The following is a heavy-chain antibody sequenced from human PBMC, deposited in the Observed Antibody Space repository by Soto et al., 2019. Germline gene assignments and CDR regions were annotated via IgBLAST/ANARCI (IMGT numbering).Heavy chain of an antibody. V-gene: IGHV3-23*01. CDR1: GFTFYSYG. D-gene: IGHD2-2*01. J-gene: IGHJ4*02. Sequence: GGSLRLSCAGSGFTFYSYGLTWVRQAPGKGLDWVSSISGGGDVTYYADSVKGRFTVSRDNSQRTLYLQMNSLRAEDTAVYYCAKGPGVVGGIVVVPAARKYSSSSGDKSYYFDYWGQGTLVTVSS. CDR2: ISGGGDVT. CDR3: AKGPGVVGGIVVVPAARKYSSSSGDKSYYFDY.